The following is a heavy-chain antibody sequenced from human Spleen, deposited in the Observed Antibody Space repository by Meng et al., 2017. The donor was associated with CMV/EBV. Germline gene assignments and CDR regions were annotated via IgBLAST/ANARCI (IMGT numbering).Heavy chain of an antibody. CDR1: GFTFSSYW. J-gene: IGHJ5*02. CDR3: ARGAYTVTSFAEGRFDP. Sequence: GESLKISCAASGFTFSSYWMSWVRQAPGKGLEWVANIKPDGSEKHYADSVKGQFTISRDNAENTLYLQMDSLSTEDTAMYYCARGAYTVTSFAEGRFDPWGQGILVTVSS. CDR2: IKPDGSEK. V-gene: IGHV3-7*01. D-gene: IGHD4-11*01.